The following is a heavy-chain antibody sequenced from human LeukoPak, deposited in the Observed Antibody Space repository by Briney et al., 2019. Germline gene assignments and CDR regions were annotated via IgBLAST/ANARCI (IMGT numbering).Heavy chain of an antibody. CDR1: GGSISSYY. J-gene: IGHJ4*02. CDR2: IYYSGST. CDR3: ARCTSCSEVGTFDY. Sequence: PSETLSLTCTVSGGSISSYYWSWIRQPPGKGLEWIGYIYYSGSTNYNPSLKSRVTIPVDTSKNQFSLRLSSVTAADTAVYYCARCTSCSEVGTFDYWGQGTLVTVSS. V-gene: IGHV4-59*01. D-gene: IGHD2-2*01.